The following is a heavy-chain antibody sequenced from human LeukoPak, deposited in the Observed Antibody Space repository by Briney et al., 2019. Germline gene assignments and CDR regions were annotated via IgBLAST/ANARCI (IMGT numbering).Heavy chain of an antibody. V-gene: IGHV4-39*07. CDR2: IYYSGST. D-gene: IGHD6-19*01. CDR1: GGSISSSSYY. Sequence: SETLSLTCTVSGGSISSSSYYWGWIRQPPGKGLEWIGSIYYSGSTYYNPSLKSRVTISVDTSKNQFSLKLSSVTAADTAVYYCASERAVAGHFDYWGQGTLVTVSS. J-gene: IGHJ4*02. CDR3: ASERAVAGHFDY.